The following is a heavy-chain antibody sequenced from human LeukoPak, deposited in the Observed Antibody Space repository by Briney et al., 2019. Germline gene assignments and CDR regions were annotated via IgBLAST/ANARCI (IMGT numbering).Heavy chain of an antibody. CDR3: ARDSDCGGDCYSVGAYYYFDY. Sequence: GGSLRLSCAASGFTFSSYSMNWVRQAPGKGLEWVSSISSDSNYIYYADSVQGRFTISRDNAKNSLYLQMNSLRAEDTAVYYCARDSDCGGDCYSVGAYYYFDYWGQGTLVTVSS. V-gene: IGHV3-21*01. CDR2: ISSDSNYI. D-gene: IGHD2-21*02. CDR1: GFTFSSYS. J-gene: IGHJ4*02.